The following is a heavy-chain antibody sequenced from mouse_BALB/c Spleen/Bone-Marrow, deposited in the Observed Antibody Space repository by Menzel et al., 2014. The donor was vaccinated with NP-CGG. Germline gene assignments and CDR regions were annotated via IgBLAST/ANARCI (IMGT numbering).Heavy chain of an antibody. Sequence: QVHVKQSGPGLVSPSQSLSITCTVSGFSLTSYGVHWVRQPPGKGLEWLGVIWAGGSTNYNSALMSRLSISKDNSKSQVFLKMNSLQTDDTAMYYCAREPSTMITTGFAYWGQGTLVTVSA. CDR3: AREPSTMITTGFAY. V-gene: IGHV2-9*02. CDR2: IWAGGST. CDR1: GFSLTSYG. J-gene: IGHJ3*01. D-gene: IGHD2-4*01.